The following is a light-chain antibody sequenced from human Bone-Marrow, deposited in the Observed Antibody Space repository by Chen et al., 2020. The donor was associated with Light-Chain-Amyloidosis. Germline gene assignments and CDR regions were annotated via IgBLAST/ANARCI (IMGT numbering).Light chain of an antibody. Sequence: SALTQPASVSGSPGQSITLSCTGTSSDVGGDNHVSWYQQHPDKAPKLMIYEVTNRPSWVPDRFSGSKSYNTASLTISGLQTEDEADYFCSSYTITNTLVFGSGTRVTVL. CDR2: EVT. J-gene: IGLJ1*01. CDR1: SSDVGGDNH. V-gene: IGLV2-14*01. CDR3: SSYTITNTLV.